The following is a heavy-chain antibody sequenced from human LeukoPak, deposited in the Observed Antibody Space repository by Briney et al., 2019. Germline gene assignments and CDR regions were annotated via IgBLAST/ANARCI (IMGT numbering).Heavy chain of an antibody. CDR3: ARDWRRVFDAFDI. CDR1: GFTFSSNY. Sequence: GGSLRLSCAASGFTFSSNYMSWVRQAPGKGLEWVSVIYSGGSTYYADSVKGRFTISRDNSKNTLYLQMNSLRAEDTAVYYCARDWRRVFDAFDIWGQGTMVTVSS. J-gene: IGHJ3*02. D-gene: IGHD6-13*01. CDR2: IYSGGST. V-gene: IGHV3-53*01.